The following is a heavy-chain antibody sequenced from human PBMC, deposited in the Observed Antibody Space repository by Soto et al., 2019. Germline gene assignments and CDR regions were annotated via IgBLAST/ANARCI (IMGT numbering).Heavy chain of an antibody. CDR2: IYYSGST. J-gene: IGHJ4*02. CDR1: GGSISSSSYY. D-gene: IGHD4-17*01. Sequence: SETLSLTCTVSGGSISSSSYYWGWIRQPPGKGLEWIGSIYYSGSTYYNPSLKSRVTISVDTSKNQFSLKLSSVTAADTAVYYCARHEVFDYGDYVSAFDYWGQGTLVTVSS. V-gene: IGHV4-39*01. CDR3: ARHEVFDYGDYVSAFDY.